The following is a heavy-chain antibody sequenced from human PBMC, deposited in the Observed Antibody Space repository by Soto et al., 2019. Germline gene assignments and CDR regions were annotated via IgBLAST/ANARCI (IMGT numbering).Heavy chain of an antibody. V-gene: IGHV1-18*01. Sequence: ASVKVSCKASGGTFSSYTISWVRQAPGQGLEWMGRISAYNGNTNYAQKLQGRVTMTTDTSTSTAYMELRSLRSDDTAVYYCARVPGYSSSWYPEYYFDYWGQGTLVTVSS. J-gene: IGHJ4*02. CDR2: ISAYNGNT. CDR3: ARVPGYSSSWYPEYYFDY. D-gene: IGHD6-13*01. CDR1: GGTFSSYT.